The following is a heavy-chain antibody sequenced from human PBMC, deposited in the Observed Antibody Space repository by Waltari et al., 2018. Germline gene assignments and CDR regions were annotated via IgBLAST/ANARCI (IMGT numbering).Heavy chain of an antibody. J-gene: IGHJ3*02. CDR3: ARDRGLRRLSTFEI. D-gene: IGHD3-16*02. Sequence: QVQLQQWGAGLLKPSETLSLTCAVYGGSFSGYYWSWIRQPPGKGLEWIGEINHSGSTTYNPCLKSRITIAVDTSKSQFSLKLSSVTAADTAVYYCARDRGLRRLSTFEIWGQGTMVTVSS. CDR2: INHSGST. V-gene: IGHV4-34*01. CDR1: GGSFSGYY.